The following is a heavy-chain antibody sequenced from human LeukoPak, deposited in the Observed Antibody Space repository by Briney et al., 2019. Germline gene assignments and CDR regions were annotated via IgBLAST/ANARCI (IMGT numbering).Heavy chain of an antibody. J-gene: IGHJ4*02. Sequence: SVKVSCKASGYTFSSCAISWVRQAPGQGLEWMGGIIPIFGTAIYAQRFQGRVTITRDESTSTAYMELSSLRSEDTAVYYCARDRYYYDSSGSYYFDFWGQGTLVTVSS. CDR1: GYTFSSCA. D-gene: IGHD3-22*01. V-gene: IGHV1-69*05. CDR2: IIPIFGTA. CDR3: ARDRYYYDSSGSYYFDF.